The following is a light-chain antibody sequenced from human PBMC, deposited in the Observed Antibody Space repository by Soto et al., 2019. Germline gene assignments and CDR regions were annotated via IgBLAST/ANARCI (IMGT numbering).Light chain of an antibody. J-gene: IGLJ2*01. CDR1: SSNIGADSD. CDR2: GNS. V-gene: IGLV1-40*01. CDR3: QSYDSSLSAVV. Sequence: QSVLTQPPSVSGAPGQRVIISCTGSSSNIGADSDVHWYQHLPGTAPKLLIYGNSNRPSGVPDRFSASKSGTSASLAITGLQAEDEADYYCQSYDSSLSAVVFGGGTKLTVL.